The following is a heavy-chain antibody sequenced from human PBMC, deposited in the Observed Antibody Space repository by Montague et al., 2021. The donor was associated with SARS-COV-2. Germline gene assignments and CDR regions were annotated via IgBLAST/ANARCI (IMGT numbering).Heavy chain of an antibody. Sequence: SETLSLTCSVSGGSISSRSHYWGWIRQPPGKGLECVGSIYYIGTTXYNPSLKSRLAISIDTSKNQFSLKVTSVTAADTGVYYCARGATTGPGIWFDPWGQGTLVTVSS. CDR3: ARGATTGPGIWFDP. V-gene: IGHV4-39*01. CDR2: IYYIGTT. D-gene: IGHD1-1*01. CDR1: GGSISSRSHY. J-gene: IGHJ5*02.